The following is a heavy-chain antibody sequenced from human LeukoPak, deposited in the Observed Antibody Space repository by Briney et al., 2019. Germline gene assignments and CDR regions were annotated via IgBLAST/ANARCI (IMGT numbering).Heavy chain of an antibody. Sequence: PGGSLRLSCAASGFTFSSYEMNWVRQAPGKGVEWVSYISRGGSTIYYADSVKGGFTISRDNAKSSLYMQMNSPGVEDIVVYYCARRKSCYYWGQGTLVTVSS. CDR3: ARRKSCYY. J-gene: IGHJ4*02. V-gene: IGHV3-48*03. CDR2: ISRGGSTI. CDR1: GFTFSSYE.